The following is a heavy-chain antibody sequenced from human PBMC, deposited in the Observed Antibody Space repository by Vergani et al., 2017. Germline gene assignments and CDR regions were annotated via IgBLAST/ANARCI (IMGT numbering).Heavy chain of an antibody. V-gene: IGHV5-51*01. CDR3: AKLSPPHPHGNFDWLFESTWFDP. D-gene: IGHD3-9*01. Sequence: EVQLVPSGSEVKKPGESLKISCKGSGYSFTRYWIVWVSQLPGKGLEWMGFIYPGDSDTRYSPSFQGQVTISAHKSISTADLQWSSLKDSYTAMYYCAKLSPPHPHGNFDWLFESTWFDPWGQGTLVTVSS. J-gene: IGHJ5*02. CDR2: IYPGDSDT. CDR1: GYSFTRYW.